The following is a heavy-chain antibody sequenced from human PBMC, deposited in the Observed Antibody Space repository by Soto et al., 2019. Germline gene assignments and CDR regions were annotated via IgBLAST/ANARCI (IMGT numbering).Heavy chain of an antibody. CDR1: GGSISSYY. J-gene: IGHJ3*02. CDR2: IYYSGST. D-gene: IGHD2-8*02. Sequence: SETLSLTCTVSGGSISSYYWSWIRQPPGKGLEWIGYIYYSGSTNYNPSLKSRVTISVDTSKNQFSLKLSSVTAADTAVYYCARSYCWAFHIWGQGTMVTVS. V-gene: IGHV4-59*08. CDR3: ARSYCWAFHI.